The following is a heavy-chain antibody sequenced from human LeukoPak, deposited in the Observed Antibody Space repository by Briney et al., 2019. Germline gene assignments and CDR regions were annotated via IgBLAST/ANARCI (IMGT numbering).Heavy chain of an antibody. J-gene: IGHJ4*02. CDR2: ISSSSSTI. CDR1: GFTFSSYS. V-gene: IGHV3-48*04. D-gene: IGHD3-16*01. CDR3: ARDDHQGRRIRFLDY. Sequence: QPGGSLRLSCAASGFTFSSYSMNWVRQAPGKGLEWVSYISSSSSTIYYADSVRGRFTISRDNAKNSLYLQMNSLRAEDTAVYYCARDDHQGRRIRFLDYWGQGTLVTVSS.